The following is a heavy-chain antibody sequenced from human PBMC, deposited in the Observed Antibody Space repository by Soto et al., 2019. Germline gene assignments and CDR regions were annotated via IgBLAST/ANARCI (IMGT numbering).Heavy chain of an antibody. D-gene: IGHD6-13*01. Sequence: ASVKVSCKASGYTFTGYYMHWVRQAPGQGLEWMGWINPNSGGTNYAQKFQGWVTMTRDTSISTAYMELSRLRSDDTAVYYCARNEVYSSSWYSMNYDMDVWGQGTTVTVSS. CDR1: GYTFTGYY. CDR2: INPNSGGT. J-gene: IGHJ6*02. V-gene: IGHV1-2*04. CDR3: ARNEVYSSSWYSMNYDMDV.